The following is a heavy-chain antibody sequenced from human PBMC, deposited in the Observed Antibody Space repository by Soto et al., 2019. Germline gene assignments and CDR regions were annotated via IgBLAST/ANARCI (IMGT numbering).Heavy chain of an antibody. J-gene: IGHJ5*02. CDR3: ARGTKTPRTVAANNWFDP. V-gene: IGHV4-59*08. CDR1: GGSISSYY. D-gene: IGHD6-19*01. Sequence: SETLSLTCTVSGGSISSYYWSWIRQPPGKGLEWIGYIYYSGSTNYNPSLKSRVTISVDTPKNQFSLKLSSVTAADTAVYYCARGTKTPRTVAANNWFDPWGQGTLVTVSS. CDR2: IYYSGST.